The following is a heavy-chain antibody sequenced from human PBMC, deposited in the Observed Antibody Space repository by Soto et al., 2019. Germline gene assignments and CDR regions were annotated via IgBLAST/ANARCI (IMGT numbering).Heavy chain of an antibody. D-gene: IGHD3-10*01. CDR1: DLSFSWYY. Sequence: PSETLSLTCAFYDLSFSWYYLMWLRPPPGKGLEWIGEINHSGSTNYNPSLKSRVTISVDTSKNQFSLKLSSVTAADTAVYYCARSFLAGSGSQYNWVDPWGQGNLVTFS. CDR3: ARSFLAGSGSQYNWVDP. J-gene: IGHJ5*02. CDR2: INHSGST. V-gene: IGHV4-34*09.